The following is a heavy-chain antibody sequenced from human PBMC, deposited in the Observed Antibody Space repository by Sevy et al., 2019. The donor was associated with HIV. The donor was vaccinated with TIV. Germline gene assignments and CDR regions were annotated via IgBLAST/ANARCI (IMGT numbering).Heavy chain of an antibody. CDR1: GFTFNDSA. Sequence: GGSLRLSCAASGFTFNDSAMYWVRQAPGKGLEWVSGINWNSGSIGYGDSVKGRLTISRDNAKNSLYLQMNSLRVEDTAFYYCAKGYDLDYWGQGTLVTVSS. D-gene: IGHD3-16*01. V-gene: IGHV3-9*01. CDR3: AKGYDLDY. J-gene: IGHJ4*02. CDR2: INWNSGSI.